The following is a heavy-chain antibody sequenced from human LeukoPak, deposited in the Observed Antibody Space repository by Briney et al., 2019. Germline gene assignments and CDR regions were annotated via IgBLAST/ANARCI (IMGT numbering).Heavy chain of an antibody. Sequence: SETLSLTCTVSGGSISSGDYYWSWIRQPPGKGLEWIGYIYYSGSTYYNPSLKSRVTISVDTSKNQFSLELSSVTAADTAVYYCARDAGSHHDAFDIWGQGTMVTVSS. J-gene: IGHJ3*02. CDR3: ARDAGSHHDAFDI. V-gene: IGHV4-30-4*01. CDR1: GGSISSGDYY. CDR2: IYYSGST. D-gene: IGHD2-15*01.